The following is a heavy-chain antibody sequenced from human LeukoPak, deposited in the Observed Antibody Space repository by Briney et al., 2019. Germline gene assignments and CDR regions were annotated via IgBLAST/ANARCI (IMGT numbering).Heavy chain of an antibody. V-gene: IGHV1-69*13. CDR2: IIPIFGTA. Sequence: ASVKVSCKASGGTFSSYAISWVRQAPGQGLEWMGGIIPIFGTANYAQKFQGRVTITADESTSTAYMELKSLKSEDTAVYFCARVGATGATADNWGQGTLVTVSS. J-gene: IGHJ4*02. CDR3: ARVGATGATADN. D-gene: IGHD2-21*02. CDR1: GGTFSSYA.